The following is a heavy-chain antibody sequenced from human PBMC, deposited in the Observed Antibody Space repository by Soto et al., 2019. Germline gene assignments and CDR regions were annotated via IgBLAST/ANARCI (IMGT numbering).Heavy chain of an antibody. CDR1: GFTFSSYA. J-gene: IGHJ4*02. CDR2: ISSNGGST. Sequence: GGSLRLSCAASGFTFSSYAMHWVRQAPGKGLEYVSAISSNGGSTYYANSVKGRFTISRDNSKYTLYLQMGSLRAEDMAVYYCARSPYYYDSSGYMQYYFDYWGQGT. D-gene: IGHD3-22*01. CDR3: ARSPYYYDSSGYMQYYFDY. V-gene: IGHV3-64*01.